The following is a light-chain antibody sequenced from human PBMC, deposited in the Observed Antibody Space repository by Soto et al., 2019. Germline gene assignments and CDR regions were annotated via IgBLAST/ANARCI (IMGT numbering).Light chain of an antibody. V-gene: IGLV2-14*03. Sequence: QSALTQPASVSGSPGQSITISCTGTSSDVGGYNFVSWYQQHPGTAPQLMLYNVYDRPSGISHRFSGSRSGNTASLTISGLQAEDDAHYYCNSYTSSSALVFGAGTKLTVL. J-gene: IGLJ2*01. CDR2: NVY. CDR3: NSYTSSSALV. CDR1: SSDVGGYNF.